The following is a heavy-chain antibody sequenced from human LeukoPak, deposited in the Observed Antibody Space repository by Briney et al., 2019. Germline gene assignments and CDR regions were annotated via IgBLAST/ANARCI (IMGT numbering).Heavy chain of an antibody. D-gene: IGHD1-26*01. V-gene: IGHV4-39*07. Sequence: PSETLSLTCTVSGGSVTSSSYYWGWVRQPPGKGLEGIGSIYYSGSTYYNPSLKSRVTISVDTSKNQFSLKLSSVTALDTAVYYCARNQGWEVNAFDIWGQGKMVTVSS. J-gene: IGHJ3*02. CDR3: ARNQGWEVNAFDI. CDR1: GGSVTSSSYY. CDR2: IYYSGST.